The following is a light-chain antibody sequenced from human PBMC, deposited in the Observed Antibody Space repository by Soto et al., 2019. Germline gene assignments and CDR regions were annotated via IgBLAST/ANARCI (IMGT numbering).Light chain of an antibody. CDR3: QQSDRPPYT. CDR2: AAS. V-gene: IGKV1-39*01. J-gene: IGKJ2*01. CDR1: QSINSH. Sequence: DIQMTQSPSSLSASVGDRVTITCRASQSINSHLNWYQHKPGKAPNLLIYAASNLEGGVPSRFSGSGSGTDFTLTISRLQPEDFVTYTCQQSDRPPYTFGQGTKLEI.